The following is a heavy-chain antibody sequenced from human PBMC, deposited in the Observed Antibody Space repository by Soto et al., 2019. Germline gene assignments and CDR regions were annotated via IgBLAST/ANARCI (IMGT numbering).Heavy chain of an antibody. CDR3: ARDHGITTGFDP. Sequence: RASVKVSCKASGYTFTGYYMHWVRQAPGQGLEWMGWINPNSGGTNYAQKFQGRVTMTRDTSISTAYMELSRLRSDDTAVYYCARDHGITTGFDPWGQGTLVTVSS. J-gene: IGHJ5*02. CDR2: INPNSGGT. CDR1: GYTFTGYY. V-gene: IGHV1-2*02. D-gene: IGHD3-10*01.